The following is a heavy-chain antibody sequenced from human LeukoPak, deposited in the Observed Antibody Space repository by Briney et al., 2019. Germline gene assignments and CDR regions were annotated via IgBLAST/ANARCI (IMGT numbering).Heavy chain of an antibody. D-gene: IGHD2-2*01. CDR2: ISATGRST. J-gene: IGHJ4*02. CDR3: AKDQHEVIPAALVH. CDR1: GFTFSSYA. V-gene: IGHV3-23*01. Sequence: GGSLRLSCAASGFTFSSYAVSWVRQAPGKGLEWVSAISATGRSTYYADSVKDRFTISRDNSKNTLSLQINSLRAEDTAVYYCAKDQHEVIPAALVHWGQGTLVTVSS.